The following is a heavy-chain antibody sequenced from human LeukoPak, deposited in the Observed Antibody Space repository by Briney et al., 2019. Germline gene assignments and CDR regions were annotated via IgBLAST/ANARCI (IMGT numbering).Heavy chain of an antibody. V-gene: IGHV3-48*01. CDR1: GFTFSSYS. CDR3: ARGGRKAVAGTPNWFDP. J-gene: IGHJ5*02. D-gene: IGHD6-19*01. CDR2: ISSSSTI. Sequence: GGSLRLSCAASGFTFSSYSMNWVRQAPGKGLEWVSYISSSSTIYYADSVKGRFTISRDNAKNSLYLQMNSLRAEDTAVYYWARGGRKAVAGTPNWFDPWGQGTLVTVSS.